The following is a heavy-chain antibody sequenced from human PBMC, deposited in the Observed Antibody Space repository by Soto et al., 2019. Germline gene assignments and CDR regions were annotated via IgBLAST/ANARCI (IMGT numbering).Heavy chain of an antibody. J-gene: IGHJ4*02. CDR1: GGSIRVYY. D-gene: IGHD3-9*01. CDR3: ARGVGSSPPRY. Sequence: ETRSLTCAISGGSIRVYYSSWIRQSPRQGLEWIGYVYDNGRPYYSPSLKSRVTISADTSKTQISLKLTSATAADTAVYYCARGVGSSPPRYWGRGTLVIVYS. CDR2: VYDNGRP. V-gene: IGHV4-59*01.